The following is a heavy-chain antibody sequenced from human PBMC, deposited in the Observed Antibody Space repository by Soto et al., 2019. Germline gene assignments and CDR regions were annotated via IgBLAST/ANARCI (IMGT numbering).Heavy chain of an antibody. D-gene: IGHD6-13*01. J-gene: IGHJ6*02. CDR2: IWYDGSNK. Sequence: QVQLVESGGGVVQPGRSLRLSCAASGFTFSSYGMHWVRQAPGKGLEWVAVIWYDGSNKYYADSVKGRFTISRDNSKNTLYLQMNSLRAEDTAVYYCAREYSSSWPIHYYYYGMDVWGQGTTVTVSS. CDR3: AREYSSSWPIHYYYYGMDV. V-gene: IGHV3-33*01. CDR1: GFTFSSYG.